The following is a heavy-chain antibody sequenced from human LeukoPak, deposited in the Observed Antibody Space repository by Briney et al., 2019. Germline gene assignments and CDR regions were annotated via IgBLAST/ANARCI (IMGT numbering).Heavy chain of an antibody. CDR3: VRDTVKPAYDILTGSLISASN. V-gene: IGHV4-4*07. CDR1: GGSISSYY. D-gene: IGHD3-9*01. CDR2: IYIGGST. J-gene: IGHJ4*02. Sequence: SETLSLTCTVSGGSISSYYWSWIRQPAGKGLEWIGRIYIGGSTNYNPSLKSRVTMSTDTSKNQFSLKLSSVTAADTAIYYCVRDTVKPAYDILTGSLISASNWGRGTLVTVSS.